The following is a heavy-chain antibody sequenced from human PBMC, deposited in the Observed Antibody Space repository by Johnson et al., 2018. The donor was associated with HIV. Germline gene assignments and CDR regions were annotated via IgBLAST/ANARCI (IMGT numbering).Heavy chain of an antibody. CDR1: GFTFSNYG. CDR3: ARSVHDYSDYLWGRDAFDI. D-gene: IGHD4-11*01. V-gene: IGHV3-33*01. J-gene: IGHJ3*02. CDR2: VWYDGSNE. Sequence: QVQLVESGGGVVQPGRSLRLSCAASGFTFSNYGMHWVRQAPGKGLDWVAVVWYDGSNEYYADSVKGRFTISRDNSKNTLYLQMNNLRLGDTAVYYCARSVHDYSDYLWGRDAFDIWGQGTMVTVSS.